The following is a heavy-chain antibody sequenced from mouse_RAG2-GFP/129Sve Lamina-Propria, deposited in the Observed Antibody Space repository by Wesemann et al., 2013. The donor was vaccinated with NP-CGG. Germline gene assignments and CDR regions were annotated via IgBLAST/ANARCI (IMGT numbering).Heavy chain of an antibody. Sequence: EVQLQQSGPELVKPGASVKISCKASGYTFTDYYMNWVKQSHGKSLEWIGDIYPGSGSTNYNEKFKNKATLTVDTSSSTAYMQLSSLTSEDSAVYYCARRYGNYVDAMDYWGQGTSVTVSS. J-gene: IGHJ4*01. CDR1: GYTFTDYY. CDR3: ARRYGNYVDAMDY. V-gene: IGHV1-26*01. D-gene: IGHD2-1*01. CDR2: IYPGSGST.